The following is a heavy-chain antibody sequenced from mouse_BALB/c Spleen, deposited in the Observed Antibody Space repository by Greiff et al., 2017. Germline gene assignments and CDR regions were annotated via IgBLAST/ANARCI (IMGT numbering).Heavy chain of an antibody. V-gene: IGHV1-14*01. Sequence: VQLQQSGPELVKPGASVKMSCKASGYTFTSYVMHWVKQKPGQGLEWIGYINPYNDGTKYNEKFKGKATLTSDKSSSTAYMELSSLTSEDSAVYYCARPGLDGNYVYYYAMDYWGQGTSVTVSS. CDR1: GYTFTSYV. CDR3: ARPGLDGNYVYYYAMDY. J-gene: IGHJ4*01. D-gene: IGHD2-1*01. CDR2: INPYNDGT.